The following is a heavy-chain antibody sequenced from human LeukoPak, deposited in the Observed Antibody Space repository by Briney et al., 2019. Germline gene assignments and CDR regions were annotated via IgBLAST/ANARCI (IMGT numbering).Heavy chain of an antibody. CDR1: LGSISSGSYY. Sequence: SQTLSLTCTVSLGSISSGSYYWSCIRHPAGNGLESIGRIYTSGSTNYNPSLKSRVTISVDTSKNQFSLKVSSVTAADTAVYYCARDPEYYYGMDVWGQGTTVTVSS. J-gene: IGHJ6*02. V-gene: IGHV4-61*02. CDR3: ARDPEYYYGMDV. CDR2: IYTSGST.